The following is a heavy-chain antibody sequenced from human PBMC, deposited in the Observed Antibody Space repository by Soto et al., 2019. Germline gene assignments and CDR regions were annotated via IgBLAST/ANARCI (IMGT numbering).Heavy chain of an antibody. CDR3: AGGSTGYSSSWYRY. CDR2: IYYSGST. CDR1: GGSISSGDYY. J-gene: IGHJ4*02. V-gene: IGHV4-30-4*01. D-gene: IGHD6-13*01. Sequence: SETLSLTCTVSGGSISSGDYYWSWIRQPPGKGLEWIGYIYYSGSTYYNPSLKSRVTISVDTSKNQFSLKLSSVTAADTAVYYCAGGSTGYSSSWYRYWGQGTLVTVSS.